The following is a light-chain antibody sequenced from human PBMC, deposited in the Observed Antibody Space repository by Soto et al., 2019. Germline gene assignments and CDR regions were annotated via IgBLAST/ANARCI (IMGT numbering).Light chain of an antibody. CDR3: SSYTSRSTPV. CDR2: EVS. Sequence: QSVLTQPASVSGSPGQSITISCTGTSIDVGGYNYVSWYQQHPGKAPKLMIYEVSNRPSGVSNRFSGSKSGNTASLTISGLQAEDEADYYCSSYTSRSTPVFGGGTKLTVL. CDR1: SIDVGGYNY. V-gene: IGLV2-14*01. J-gene: IGLJ2*01.